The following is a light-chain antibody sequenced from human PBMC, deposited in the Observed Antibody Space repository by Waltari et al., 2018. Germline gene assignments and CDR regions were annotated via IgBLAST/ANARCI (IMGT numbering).Light chain of an antibody. J-gene: IGLJ2*01. V-gene: IGLV3-21*04. CDR3: QVWDSYGNHLVV. CDR1: DIGSKS. CDR2: YDS. Sequence: SYILPQPPSVSVAPGPTAMITCGGHDIGSKSVNWYQKKTGQAPVVVIYYDSDRPSGIPERISGANSGNTATLTISRVEAGDEADYYCQVWDSYGNHLVVFGGGTKLTV.